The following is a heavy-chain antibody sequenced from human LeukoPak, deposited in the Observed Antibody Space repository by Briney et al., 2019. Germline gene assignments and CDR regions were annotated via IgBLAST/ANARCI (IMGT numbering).Heavy chain of an antibody. CDR2: IYYSGST. Sequence: SETLSLTCTVSSGSISSYYWSWIRQPPGKGLEWIGYIYYSGSTNYNPSLKSRVTISVDTSKNQFSLKLSSVTAADTAVYYCARNDYGDFVDYWGQGTLVTVSS. D-gene: IGHD4-17*01. J-gene: IGHJ4*02. V-gene: IGHV4-59*01. CDR3: ARNDYGDFVDY. CDR1: SGSISSYY.